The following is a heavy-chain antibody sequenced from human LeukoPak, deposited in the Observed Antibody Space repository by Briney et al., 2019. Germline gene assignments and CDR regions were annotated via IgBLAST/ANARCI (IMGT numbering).Heavy chain of an antibody. D-gene: IGHD1-26*01. CDR3: ARWDMNPSGPWFDP. J-gene: IGHJ5*02. CDR1: GGTFSSYT. Sequence: SVKVSCKGSGGTFSSYTISWVRQAPGQGLEWMGRIIPILGIANYAQKFQGRVTITADKSTSTAYMELSSLRSEDTAVYYCARWDMNPSGPWFDPWGQGTLVTVSS. V-gene: IGHV1-69*02. CDR2: IIPILGIA.